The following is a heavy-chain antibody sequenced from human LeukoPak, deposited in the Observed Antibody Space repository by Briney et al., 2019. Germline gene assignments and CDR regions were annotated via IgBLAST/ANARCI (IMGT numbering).Heavy chain of an antibody. CDR1: GYTFTGYY. V-gene: IGHV1-2*02. J-gene: IGHJ6*03. CDR3: ATSYSQVTTEAYYYMDV. CDR2: ITPSNGGT. Sequence: VASVKVPCKASGYTFTGYYVHWVRNAPGQGLEWMGWITPSNGGTNYAQGFQGRVTMTWDTSITTAYMELSGLTSDDTAVYFCATSYSQVTTEAYYYMDVWGKGSTVIASS. D-gene: IGHD1-1*01.